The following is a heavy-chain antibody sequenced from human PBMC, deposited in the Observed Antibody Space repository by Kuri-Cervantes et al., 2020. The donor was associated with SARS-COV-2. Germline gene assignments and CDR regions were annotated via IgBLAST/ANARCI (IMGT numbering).Heavy chain of an antibody. D-gene: IGHD6-13*01. J-gene: IGHJ5*02. Sequence: ASVKVSCKASGYTFTGYYMHWVRQAPGQGLEWMGWINPNSGGTNYAQKFQGRVTMTRDTSISTAYMELSSLRSGDTAVYYCARDRGIAAAGTNWFDPWGQGTLVTVSS. V-gene: IGHV1-2*02. CDR3: ARDRGIAAAGTNWFDP. CDR1: GYTFTGYY. CDR2: INPNSGGT.